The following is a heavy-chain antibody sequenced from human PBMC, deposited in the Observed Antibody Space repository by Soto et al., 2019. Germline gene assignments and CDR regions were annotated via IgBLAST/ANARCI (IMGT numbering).Heavy chain of an antibody. CDR1: GGSISSYY. CDR3: ARASGHIAAAGSYYYYGMDV. V-gene: IGHV4-59*01. Sequence: SETLSLTCTVSGGSISSYYWSWIRQPPGKGLEWIGYIYYSGSTNYNPSLKSRVTISVDTSKNRFSLNLSSVTAADTAVYYCARASGHIAAAGSYYYYGMDVWGQGTTVTVSS. D-gene: IGHD6-13*01. CDR2: IYYSGST. J-gene: IGHJ6*02.